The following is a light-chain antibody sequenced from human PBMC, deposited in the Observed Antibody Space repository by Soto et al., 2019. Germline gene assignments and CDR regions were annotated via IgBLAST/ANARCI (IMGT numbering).Light chain of an antibody. J-gene: IGKJ3*01. V-gene: IGKV3-20*01. Sequence: EIVLTQSPGTLSLSPGESATLSCRASQSVSSKYLAWYQQKPGQAPRVLIYGTSIRASGVPERFSGGGSGTDFTLTITRLEPEDFAVYYCQQYGSSLCTFGPGTKVDIK. CDR3: QQYGSSLCT. CDR1: QSVSSKY. CDR2: GTS.